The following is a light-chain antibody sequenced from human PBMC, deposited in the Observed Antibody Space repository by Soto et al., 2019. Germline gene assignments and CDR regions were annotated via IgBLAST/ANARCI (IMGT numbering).Light chain of an antibody. CDR2: DAS. J-gene: IGKJ1*01. Sequence: EIVLTQSPATLSLSPGERATLSCRASQSVSSYLAWYQHKPGQAPRLLIYDASNRATGIPARFSGSGSGTDFALTISSLEPEHFAVYYCQQRSNCPPTWTFRQGTKVESK. V-gene: IGKV3-11*01. CDR3: QQRSNCPPTWT. CDR1: QSVSSY.